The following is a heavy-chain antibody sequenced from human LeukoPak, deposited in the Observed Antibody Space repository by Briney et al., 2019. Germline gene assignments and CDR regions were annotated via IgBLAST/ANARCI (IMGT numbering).Heavy chain of an antibody. Sequence: PGGSLRLSCAASGFTFSSYSMNWVRQAPGEGVEWVSYISSSSSTIYYADSVKGRFTISRDNAKNSLYLQMNSLRAEDTAVYYCARDTPTYDSSGYRFDYWGQGTLVTVSS. CDR3: ARDTPTYDSSGYRFDY. J-gene: IGHJ4*02. CDR1: GFTFSSYS. CDR2: ISSSSSTI. V-gene: IGHV3-48*01. D-gene: IGHD3-22*01.